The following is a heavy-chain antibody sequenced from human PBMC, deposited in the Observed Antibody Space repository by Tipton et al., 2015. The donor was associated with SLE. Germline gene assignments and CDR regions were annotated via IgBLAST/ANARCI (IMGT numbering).Heavy chain of an antibody. D-gene: IGHD6-19*01. Sequence: TLSLTCTVSGGSISSHYWSWIRQPPGKGLEWIGYIYFTGSTNYNPSLKSRVTISVDTSKNQFSLKLSSVTAADTAVYYCATSGVWGQGATVTVSS. V-gene: IGHV4-59*11. CDR3: ATSGV. CDR1: GGSISSHY. J-gene: IGHJ6*02. CDR2: IYFTGST.